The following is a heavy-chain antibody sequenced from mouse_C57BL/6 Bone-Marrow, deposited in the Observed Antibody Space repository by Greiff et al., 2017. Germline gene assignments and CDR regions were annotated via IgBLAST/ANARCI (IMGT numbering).Heavy chain of an antibody. V-gene: IGHV5-9-1*02. CDR1: GFTFSSYA. J-gene: IGHJ1*03. Sequence: EVHLVESGEGLVKPGGSLKLSCAASGFTFSSYAMSWVRQTPEKRLEWVAYISSGGDYIYYADTVKGRFTISRDNARNTLYLQMSSLKSEDTAMYYCTRDGVTTVVARYFDVWGTGTTVTVSS. CDR2: ISSGGDYI. CDR3: TRDGVTTVVARYFDV. D-gene: IGHD1-1*01.